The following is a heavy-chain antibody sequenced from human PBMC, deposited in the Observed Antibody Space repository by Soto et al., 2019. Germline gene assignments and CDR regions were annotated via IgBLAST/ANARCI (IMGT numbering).Heavy chain of an antibody. CDR3: ARHDYGGFGL. J-gene: IGHJ4*02. CDR1: GGSISRSSYY. CDR2: IYYSGST. Sequence: PSETLSLICTVSGGSISRSSYYWGWIRQPPGKGLEWIGSIYYSGSTYYNPSLKSRVTISVDTSKNQFSLKLSSVTAADTAVYYCARHDYGGFGLWGQGTLVTVSS. D-gene: IGHD4-17*01. V-gene: IGHV4-39*01.